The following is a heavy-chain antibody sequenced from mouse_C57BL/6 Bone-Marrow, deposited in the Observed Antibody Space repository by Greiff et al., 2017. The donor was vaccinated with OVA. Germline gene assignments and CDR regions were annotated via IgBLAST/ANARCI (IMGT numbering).Heavy chain of an antibody. CDR1: GYTFTDYN. CDR3: ARWVTTVVPYWYFDV. V-gene: IGHV1-18*01. D-gene: IGHD1-1*01. J-gene: IGHJ1*03. CDR2: INPNNGGT. Sequence: EVQLVESGPELVKPGASVKIPCKASGYTFTDYNMDWVKQSHGKSLEWIGDINPNNGGTIYNQKFKGKATLTVDKSSSTAYMELRSLTSEDTAVYYCARWVTTVVPYWYFDVWGTGTTVTVSS.